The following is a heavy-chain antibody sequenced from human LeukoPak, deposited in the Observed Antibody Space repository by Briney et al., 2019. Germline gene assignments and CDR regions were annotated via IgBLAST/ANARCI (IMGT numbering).Heavy chain of an antibody. CDR1: GFTFSSYS. V-gene: IGHV3-23*01. CDR2: FSGSGGTT. Sequence: GGSLRLSCAASGFTFSSYSMGWVCQAPGKGLEWVSTFSGSGGTTYYADSVKGRLTVSRDNSKNTLYLQMNSLRTEDTAIYYCAKHRNFGELSPFDSWGRGTLVTVSS. J-gene: IGHJ4*02. CDR3: AKHRNFGELSPFDS. D-gene: IGHD3-10*01.